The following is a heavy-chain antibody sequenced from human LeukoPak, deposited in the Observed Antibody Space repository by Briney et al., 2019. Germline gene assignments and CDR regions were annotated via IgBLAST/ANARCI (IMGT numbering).Heavy chain of an antibody. D-gene: IGHD3-16*01. CDR1: GFTFSTYS. Sequence: GGSLRLSCAASGFTFSTYSMNWVRQAPGKGLEWVANVDREGSDKNYVDSVKGRFTISRDNAKNSLYLQMNSLRVEDTAVYCCARDGVPGGRDVWGQGTTVTVS. CDR3: ARDGVPGGRDV. V-gene: IGHV3-7*01. J-gene: IGHJ6*02. CDR2: VDREGSDK.